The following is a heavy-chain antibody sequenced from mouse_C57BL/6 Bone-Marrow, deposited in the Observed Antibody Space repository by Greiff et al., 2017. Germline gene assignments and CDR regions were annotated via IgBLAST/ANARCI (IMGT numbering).Heavy chain of an antibody. V-gene: IGHV1-78*01. CDR2: IYPRDGST. J-gene: IGHJ4*01. Sequence: QVQLQQSDAELVKPGASVKISCKVSGYTFTDHTIHWMKQRPEQGLEWIGDIYPRDGSTKYNEKFKSKATLTADTSSSTAYMQLNSLTSEDSAVFFCARLGGYYVRYAMDYWGQGTSVTVSS. CDR3: ARLGGYYVRYAMDY. D-gene: IGHD2-3*01. CDR1: GYTFTDHT.